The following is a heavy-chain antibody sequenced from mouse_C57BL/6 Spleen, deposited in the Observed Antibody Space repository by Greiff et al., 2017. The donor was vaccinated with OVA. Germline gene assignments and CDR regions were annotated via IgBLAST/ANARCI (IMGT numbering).Heavy chain of an antibody. CDR2: ISSGSSTI. CDR1: GFTFSDYG. J-gene: IGHJ3*01. V-gene: IGHV5-17*01. CDR3: ARPYSNYVGPWFAY. Sequence: EVHLVESGGGLVKPGGSLKLSCAASGFTFSDYGMHWVRQAPEKGLEWVAYISSGSSTIYYADTVKGRFTISRDDAKNTLFLQMTSLRSEDTAMYYCARPYSNYVGPWFAYWGQGTLVTVSA. D-gene: IGHD2-5*01.